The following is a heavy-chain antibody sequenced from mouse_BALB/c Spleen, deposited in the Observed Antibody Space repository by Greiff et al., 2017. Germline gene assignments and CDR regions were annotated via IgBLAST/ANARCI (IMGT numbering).Heavy chain of an antibody. Sequence: EVKLVESGGGLVKPGGSLKLSCAASGFTFSSYAMSWVRQTPEKRLEWVATISSGGSYTYYPDSVKGRFTISRDNAKNTLYLQMSSLRSEDTAMYYCARQGKFDYWGQGTTLTVSS. J-gene: IGHJ2*01. V-gene: IGHV5-9-3*01. CDR1: GFTFSSYA. CDR3: ARQGKFDY. CDR2: ISSGGSYT.